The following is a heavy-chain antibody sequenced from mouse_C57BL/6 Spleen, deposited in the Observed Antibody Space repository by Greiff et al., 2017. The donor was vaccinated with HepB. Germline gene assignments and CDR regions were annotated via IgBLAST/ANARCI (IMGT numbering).Heavy chain of an antibody. J-gene: IGHJ2*01. D-gene: IGHD2-3*01. CDR3: ARGGYYEYFDY. Sequence: EVKVVESGGGLVKPGGSLKLSCAASGFTFSDYGMHWVRQAPEKGLEWVAYISSGSSTIYYADTVKGRFTISRDNAKNTLFLQMTSLRSEDTAMYYCARGGYYEYFDYWGQGTTLTVSS. CDR2: ISSGSSTI. CDR1: GFTFSDYG. V-gene: IGHV5-17*01.